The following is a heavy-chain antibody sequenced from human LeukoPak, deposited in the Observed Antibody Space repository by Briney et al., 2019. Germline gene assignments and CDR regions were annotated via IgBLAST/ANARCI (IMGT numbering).Heavy chain of an antibody. V-gene: IGHV5-51*01. CDR2: IYPGGSDT. CDR3: ARRDFGDYPFNY. Sequence: GDSLKISCKGSGYSFTEYWIGWVRQMPGKGLEWMGIIYPGGSDTRYNPSFQGQVTISTDKSITTAYLQWSSLKASDTAMYYCARRDFGDYPFNYWGQGTLVTVSS. J-gene: IGHJ4*02. CDR1: GYSFTEYW. D-gene: IGHD4-17*01.